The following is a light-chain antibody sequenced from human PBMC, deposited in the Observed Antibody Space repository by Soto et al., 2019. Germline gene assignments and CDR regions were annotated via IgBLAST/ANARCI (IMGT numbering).Light chain of an antibody. CDR2: DTS. Sequence: EIVMTQSPATLSVSPGDRATLSCRAIQSVRSKLAWYQHKPGQSPRLLIYDTSTRATGIPARFSGSGSGTEFTLTISSLQSEDFAVYYCQQYKNWPPITFGQGTRLEIK. V-gene: IGKV3-15*01. J-gene: IGKJ5*01. CDR3: QQYKNWPPIT. CDR1: QSVRSK.